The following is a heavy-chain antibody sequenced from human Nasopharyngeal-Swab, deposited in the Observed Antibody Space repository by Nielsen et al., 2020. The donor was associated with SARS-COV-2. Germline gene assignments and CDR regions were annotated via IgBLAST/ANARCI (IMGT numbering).Heavy chain of an antibody. CDR3: ARNANYDYVWGSYRPHDAFDI. CDR1: GGSISSYY. J-gene: IGHJ3*02. CDR2: IYYSGST. V-gene: IGHV4-59*08. Sequence: SETLSLTCTVSGGSISSYYWSWIRQPPGKGLEWIGYIYYSGSTNYNPSLKSRVTISVDMSKNQFSLKLSSVTAADTAVYYCARNANYDYVWGSYRPHDAFDIWGQGTMVTVSS. D-gene: IGHD3-16*02.